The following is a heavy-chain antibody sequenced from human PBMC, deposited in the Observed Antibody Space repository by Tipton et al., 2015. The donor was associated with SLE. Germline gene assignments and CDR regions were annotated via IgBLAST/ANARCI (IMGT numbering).Heavy chain of an antibody. CDR1: GGSFSVHY. J-gene: IGHJ5*02. CDR2: NDQSRST. Sequence: TLSLTCAVYGGSFSVHYWSWSWIRQPPGKGLEWIGENDQSRSTNYNPSLKGRVTISRETSKNQFSLKANSVTAADTAVCYCARCEVVVVAANWFDPWGQGTLVTVSS. V-gene: IGHV4-34*01. CDR3: ARCEVVVVAANWFDP. D-gene: IGHD2-15*01.